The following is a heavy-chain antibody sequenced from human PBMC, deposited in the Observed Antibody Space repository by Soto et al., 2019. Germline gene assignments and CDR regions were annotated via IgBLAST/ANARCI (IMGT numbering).Heavy chain of an antibody. CDR1: GGSISSYY. Sequence: SETLSLTCTVSGGSISSYYWSWIRQPPGKGLEWIGYIYYSGSTNYNPSLKSRVTISVDTSKNQFSPKLSTVTAADTAVYYRDRVYGDYSPQGNYYYYMDVWGKGTTVTVSS. J-gene: IGHJ6*03. V-gene: IGHV4-59*01. CDR2: IYYSGST. CDR3: DRVYGDYSPQGNYYYYMDV. D-gene: IGHD4-17*01.